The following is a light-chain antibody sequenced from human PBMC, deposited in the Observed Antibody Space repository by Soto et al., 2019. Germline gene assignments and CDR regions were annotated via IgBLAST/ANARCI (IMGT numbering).Light chain of an antibody. V-gene: IGKV1-5*03. CDR3: QQYRSDST. CDR2: RAS. J-gene: IGKJ1*01. Sequence: IQMTQSPSTLSASVGDRVTITCRASQNINTWLAWYQQKPGKAPRLLIYRASSLGNGVPSRFGGRGSGTQFIFTISRLQPDYSATYYCQQYRSDSTFGQGPKVQIK. CDR1: QNINTW.